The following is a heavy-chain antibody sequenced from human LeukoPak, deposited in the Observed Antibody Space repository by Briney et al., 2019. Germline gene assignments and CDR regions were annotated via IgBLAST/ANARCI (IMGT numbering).Heavy chain of an antibody. J-gene: IGHJ5*02. CDR3: ARERDYDILTGYSRWFDP. V-gene: IGHV1-69*04. Sequence: SVKVSCKASGGTFSSYAISWVRQAPGQGLEWMGSIIPILGIANYAQKFQGRVTIITEKSTSTAYMELSSLRSEDTAVYYCARERDYDILTGYSRWFDPWGQGTLVTVSS. CDR2: IIPILGIA. CDR1: GGTFSSYA. D-gene: IGHD3-9*01.